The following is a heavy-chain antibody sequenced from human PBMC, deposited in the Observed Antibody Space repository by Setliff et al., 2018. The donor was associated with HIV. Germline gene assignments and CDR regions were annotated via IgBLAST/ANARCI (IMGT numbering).Heavy chain of an antibody. V-gene: IGHV3-33*08. CDR2: IWYDGSGT. D-gene: IGHD3-10*01. J-gene: IGHJ6*03. CDR1: GFTFSSYG. Sequence: PGGSLRLSCAASGFTFSSYGMHWVRQAPGKGLEWVAVIWYDGSGTSYADSVKGRFTISRDNAKNSLYLQMNSLRAEDTAVYYCARGRGFGESGYSYYYMDVWGKGTTVTVSS. CDR3: ARGRGFGESGYSYYYMDV.